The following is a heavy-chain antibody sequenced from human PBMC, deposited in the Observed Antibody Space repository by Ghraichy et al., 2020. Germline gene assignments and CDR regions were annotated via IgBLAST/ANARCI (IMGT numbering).Heavy chain of an antibody. CDR2: VYKTGST. J-gene: IGHJ4*02. Sequence: SETLSLTCTVSGGAIENYFWSWIRQHPGKGLEWIGNVYKTGSTNYNPSLKSRVTMSVDTSKNQFSLDLTSVTAADTATYYCARSSTRFMVLINYWGQGTLVTVSS. D-gene: IGHD4/OR15-4a*01. CDR1: GGAIENYF. V-gene: IGHV4-59*13. CDR3: ARSSTRFMVLINY.